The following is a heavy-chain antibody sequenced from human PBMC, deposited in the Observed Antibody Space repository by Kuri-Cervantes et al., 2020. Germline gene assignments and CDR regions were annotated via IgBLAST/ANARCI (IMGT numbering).Heavy chain of an antibody. CDR3: AREIMVGWLQHTYGMDV. Sequence: LSLTCAASGFTFSSYGMHWVRQAPGKGLEWVAVISYDGSNKYYADSVKGRFTISRDNSKNTLYLQMNSLRAEDTAVYYCAREIMVGWLQHTYGMDVWGQGTTVTVSS. CDR1: GFTFSSYG. CDR2: ISYDGSNK. V-gene: IGHV3-30*03. D-gene: IGHD5-24*01. J-gene: IGHJ6*02.